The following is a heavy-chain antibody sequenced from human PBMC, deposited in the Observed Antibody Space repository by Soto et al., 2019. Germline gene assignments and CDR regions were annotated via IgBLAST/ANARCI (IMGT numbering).Heavy chain of an antibody. V-gene: IGHV4-59*01. J-gene: IGHJ6*02. CDR2: IYYSGST. Sequence: PSETLSLTCTVSGGSISTYYWSWIRQPPGKGLEWIGYIYYSGSTSYNPSLKSRVTISVDTSKNQFSLKLRSVTAADTAVYFCASDRSSGWDQGYGMDVWGQGTTVTVSS. D-gene: IGHD6-19*01. CDR1: GGSISTYY. CDR3: ASDRSSGWDQGYGMDV.